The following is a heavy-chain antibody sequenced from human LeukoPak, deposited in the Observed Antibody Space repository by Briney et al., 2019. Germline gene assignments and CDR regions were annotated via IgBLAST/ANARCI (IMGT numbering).Heavy chain of an antibody. J-gene: IGHJ4*02. Sequence: GGSLRLSCAASGFTFASYSMNWVRQAPGKGLEWVSSISGDSTYIYNAGSVKGRFTISRDNAQASLYLQMISLRADDTAVYYCASVSGRLERQSDLDYWGQGTLVIVSS. V-gene: IGHV3-21*01. CDR1: GFTFASYS. CDR3: ASVSGRLERQSDLDY. CDR2: ISGDSTYI. D-gene: IGHD1-1*01.